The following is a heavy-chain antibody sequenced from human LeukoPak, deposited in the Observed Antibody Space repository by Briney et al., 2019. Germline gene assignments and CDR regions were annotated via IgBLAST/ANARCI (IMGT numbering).Heavy chain of an antibody. Sequence: SVKVSCKASGGTFSSYAISWVRQAPGQGLEWMGGIIPIFGTANYAQKFQGRVTITADESTSTAYMELSSLRPEDTAVYYCARPTDVYYYGMDVWGQGTTVTVSS. D-gene: IGHD4-17*01. CDR3: ARPTDVYYYGMDV. V-gene: IGHV1-69*13. CDR2: IIPIFGTA. CDR1: GGTFSSYA. J-gene: IGHJ6*02.